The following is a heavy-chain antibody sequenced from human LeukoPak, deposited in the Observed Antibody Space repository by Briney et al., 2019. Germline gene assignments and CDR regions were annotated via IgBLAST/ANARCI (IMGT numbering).Heavy chain of an antibody. Sequence: PGGPLRLSCAASGFTFSDYSLNWVRQAPGKGLEWVPSINVRSPYIYYADSVKGRFTISRDNAKNSLNLQMNSLRAEDTAVYYCAREAYYYDSSGSQFDAFDIWGQGTMLTVSS. D-gene: IGHD3-22*01. CDR1: GFTFSDYS. J-gene: IGHJ3*02. V-gene: IGHV3-21*06. CDR2: INVRSPYI. CDR3: AREAYYYDSSGSQFDAFDI.